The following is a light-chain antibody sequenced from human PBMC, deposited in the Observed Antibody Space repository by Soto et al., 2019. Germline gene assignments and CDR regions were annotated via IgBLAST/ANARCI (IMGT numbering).Light chain of an antibody. CDR2: DAS. CDR3: QQYNSYCT. CDR1: QSISSW. Sequence: DIQMTQSPSTLSASVGDRVTITCRASQSISSWLAWYQQKPGKAPKLLIYDASSLESGVPSRFSGSGSGTEFTLTISILQPDDFATYYCQQYNSYCTFGQGTKLEIK. J-gene: IGKJ2*02. V-gene: IGKV1-5*01.